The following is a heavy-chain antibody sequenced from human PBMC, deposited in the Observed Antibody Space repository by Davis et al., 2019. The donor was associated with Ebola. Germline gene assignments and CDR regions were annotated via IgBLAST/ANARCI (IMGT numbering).Heavy chain of an antibody. J-gene: IGHJ4*02. D-gene: IGHD2-15*01. Sequence: LRLSCAVSGGSISSGGYSWSWIRQPPGKGLEWIGYIYHSGSTYYNPSLKSRVTISVDRSKNQFSLKLSSVTAADTAVYYCARGGVFGGSCLYWGQGTLVTVSS. CDR1: GGSISSGGYS. V-gene: IGHV4-30-2*01. CDR2: IYHSGST. CDR3: ARGGVFGGSCLY.